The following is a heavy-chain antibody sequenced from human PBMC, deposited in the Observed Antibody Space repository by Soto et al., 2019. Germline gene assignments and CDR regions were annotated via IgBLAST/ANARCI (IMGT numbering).Heavy chain of an antibody. J-gene: IGHJ3*02. V-gene: IGHV1-2*04. D-gene: IGHD6-13*01. CDR1: GYTFTGYY. CDR3: ARGPAAAEEDDAFDI. Sequence: QVQLVQSGAEVKKPGASVKVSCKASGYTFTGYYMHWVRQAPAQGLEWMGWINPNSGGTNYAQKFQGWVTMTRDTSISTAYMELSRLRSDDTAVYYCARGPAAAEEDDAFDIWGQGTMVTVSS. CDR2: INPNSGGT.